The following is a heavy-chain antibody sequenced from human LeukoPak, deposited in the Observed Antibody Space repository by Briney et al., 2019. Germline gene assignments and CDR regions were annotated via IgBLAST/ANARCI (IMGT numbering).Heavy chain of an antibody. CDR3: ARVEVPPRDGYSYGSESVDSDY. J-gene: IGHJ4*02. Sequence: PSETLSLTCTVSGGSISSSSYYWGWIRQPPGKGLEWNGSIYYSGSTYYNPSLKSRVTISEDTPNNRFSLKMSSVTAAHTAVLYCARVEVPPRDGYSYGSESVDSDYWGQGTLLTVSS. D-gene: IGHD5-18*01. V-gene: IGHV4-39*07. CDR1: GGSISSSSYY. CDR2: IYYSGST.